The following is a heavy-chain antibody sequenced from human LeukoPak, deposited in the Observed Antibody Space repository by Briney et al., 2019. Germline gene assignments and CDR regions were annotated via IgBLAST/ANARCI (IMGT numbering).Heavy chain of an antibody. CDR1: GFTFSSYG. D-gene: IGHD3-22*01. CDR2: ISYDGSNK. V-gene: IGHV3-30*18. Sequence: PGRSLRLSCAASGFTFSSYGMHWVRQAPGKGLEWVAVISYDGSNKYYADSVKGRFTISRDNSKNTLYLQMNSLRAEDTAVYYCAKDRRPTYYSDTSGYYFRDAFNIWGQGTMVTVSS. CDR3: AKDRRPTYYSDTSGYYFRDAFNI. J-gene: IGHJ3*02.